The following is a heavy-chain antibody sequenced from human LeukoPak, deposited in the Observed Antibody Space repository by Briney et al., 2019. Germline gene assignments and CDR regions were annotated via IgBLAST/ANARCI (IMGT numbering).Heavy chain of an antibody. CDR3: ARDPGRSGWDY. CDR2: IRHDESEI. D-gene: IGHD6-19*01. J-gene: IGHJ4*02. V-gene: IGHV3-7*01. Sequence: FTFXNYGMSWVRQPPGKGLERVANIRHDESEIYYVDSVKGRFTISRDNAKDSLFMQMNRLRAEETGVYYCARDPGRSGWDYWGQGXLVTVSS. CDR1: FTFXNYG.